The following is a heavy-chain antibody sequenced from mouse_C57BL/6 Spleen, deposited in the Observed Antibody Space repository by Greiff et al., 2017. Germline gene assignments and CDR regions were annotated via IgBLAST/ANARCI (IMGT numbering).Heavy chain of an antibody. V-gene: IGHV1-52*01. J-gene: IGHJ4*01. CDR1: GYTFTSYW. Sequence: QVQLQQPGAELVRPGSSVKLSCKASGYTFTSYWMHWVKQRPIQGLEWIGNIDPSDSETHYNQKFKDKATLTVDKSSSTAYMQLSSLTSEDSAVYYCAREGYGPYAMDYWGKGTSVTVSS. D-gene: IGHD1-1*02. CDR3: AREGYGPYAMDY. CDR2: IDPSDSET.